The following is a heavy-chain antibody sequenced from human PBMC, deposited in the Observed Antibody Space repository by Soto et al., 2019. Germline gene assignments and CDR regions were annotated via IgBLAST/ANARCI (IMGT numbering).Heavy chain of an antibody. CDR3: ASGVTTVTTLDS. V-gene: IGHV1-8*01. CDR1: GYTFTKFD. CDR2: MNPNSGNT. D-gene: IGHD4-17*01. J-gene: IGHJ5*01. Sequence: SVKVSFKASGYTFTKFDINWVRQATGQGLEWMGWMNPNSGNTGYTQKFQGRVTMTRDTSTNTAYMELNSLTSEDTAVYYCASGVTTVTTLDSWGQGTLVTVSS.